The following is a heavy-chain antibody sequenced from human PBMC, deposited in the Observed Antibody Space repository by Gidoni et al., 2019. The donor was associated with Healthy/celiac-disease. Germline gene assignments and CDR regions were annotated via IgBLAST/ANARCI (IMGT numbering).Heavy chain of an antibody. J-gene: IGHJ5*02. Sequence: EVQLVESGGGLVKPGGSLRLYCAASGFPFSSYSMNWVRQAPGKGRDGFSSISSSSSYIYYADQVKGRFTISRDNAKNSLYLQMNSLRAEDTAVYYCARWPVKSDIVVVPAANWFDPWGQGTLVTVSS. CDR2: ISSSSSYI. V-gene: IGHV3-21*01. D-gene: IGHD2-2*01. CDR1: GFPFSSYS. CDR3: ARWPVKSDIVVVPAANWFDP.